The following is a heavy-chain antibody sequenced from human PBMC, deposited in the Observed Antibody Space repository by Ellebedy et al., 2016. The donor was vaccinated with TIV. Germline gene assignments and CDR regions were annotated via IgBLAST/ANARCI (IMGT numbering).Heavy chain of an antibody. CDR1: GFTVSSNY. CDR2: IYSGCST. J-gene: IGHJ6*02. CDR3: ARDKVDSGSYLGGNYYYYGMDV. Sequence: PGGSLRLSCAASGFTVSSNYMSWVRQAPGKGLEWVSVIYSGCSTYYADSVKGRFTISRHNSKNTLYLQMNSLRVEDTAVYYCARDKVDSGSYLGGNYYYYGMDVWGQGTTVTVPS. D-gene: IGHD1-26*01. V-gene: IGHV3-53*04.